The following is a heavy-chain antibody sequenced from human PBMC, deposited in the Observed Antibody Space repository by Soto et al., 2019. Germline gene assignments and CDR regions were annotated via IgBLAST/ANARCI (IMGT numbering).Heavy chain of an antibody. D-gene: IGHD6-13*01. V-gene: IGHV6-1*01. CDR2: TYYRSEWYN. CDR3: AREVSSSWYLYYFDS. Sequence: PSQTLSLTCAIPGDSVSSNSAAWNWIRQSPSRGLEWLGRTYYRSEWYNGYAVSVESRITINPDTSKNQFSLQLNSVTPEDTAVYYCAREVSSSWYLYYFDSWGQGTLVTVSS. J-gene: IGHJ4*02. CDR1: GDSVSSNSAA.